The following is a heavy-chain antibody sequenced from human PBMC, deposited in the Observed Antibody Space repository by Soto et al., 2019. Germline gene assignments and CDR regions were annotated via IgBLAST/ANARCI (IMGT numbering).Heavy chain of an antibody. Sequence: QVQLVQSGAEVKKPGSSVKVSCKASGGTFSSYRINWVQQAPGQGLEWVGGIVPIYRTADYAQKFQGRVTITADESARTSYMELRSLKSKDTAVYYCVRDSGAKLSSSWGQGTLVTVSS. CDR2: IVPIYRTA. D-gene: IGHD6-13*01. CDR3: VRDSGAKLSSS. V-gene: IGHV1-69*01. CDR1: GGTFSSYR. J-gene: IGHJ4*02.